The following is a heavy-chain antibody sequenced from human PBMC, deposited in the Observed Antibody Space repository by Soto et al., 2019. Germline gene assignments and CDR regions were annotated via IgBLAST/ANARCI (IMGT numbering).Heavy chain of an antibody. J-gene: IGHJ4*02. CDR3: AKGSYDFWSPYYFDY. Sequence: EVQLVESGGRLVQPGRSLRLSCVGTGLNFDDFAMHWVRQAPGKGLEWVSGITWNSRVLAYAVSVKGRFTISRDNARHSLCLQMDSLRDEDSALFYCAKGSYDFWSPYYFDYWGQGTRVTVSS. CDR1: GLNFDDFA. CDR2: ITWNSRVL. V-gene: IGHV3-9*01. D-gene: IGHD3-3*01.